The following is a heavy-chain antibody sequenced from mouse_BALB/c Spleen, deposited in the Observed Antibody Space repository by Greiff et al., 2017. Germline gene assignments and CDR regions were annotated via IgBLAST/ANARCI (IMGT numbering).Heavy chain of an antibody. J-gene: IGHJ2*01. V-gene: IGHV5-17*02. CDR3: ARNYGSSYERVFDY. CDR1: GFTFSSFG. CDR2: ISSGSSTI. Sequence: EVKLVESGGGLVQPGGSRKLSCAASGFTFSSFGMHWVRQAPEKGLEWVAYISSGSSTIYYADTVKGRFTISRDNPKNTLFLQMTSLRSEDTAMYYCARNYGSSYERVFDYWGQGTTRTVSS. D-gene: IGHD1-1*01.